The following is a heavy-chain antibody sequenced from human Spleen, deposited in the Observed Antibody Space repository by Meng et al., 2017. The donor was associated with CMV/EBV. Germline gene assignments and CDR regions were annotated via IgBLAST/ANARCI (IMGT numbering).Heavy chain of an antibody. CDR1: GSFSGYS. Sequence: GSFSGYSWGWLRQPPGKGLEWIGQINHSGSTNYNPSLESRVTLSVDTSNNHFSLKLRSVTAADTAVYYCVRGRRSANYYYSYGMDVWGQGTTVTVSS. CDR2: INHSGST. CDR3: VRGRRSANYYYSYGMDV. V-gene: IGHV4-34*01. D-gene: IGHD2-15*01. J-gene: IGHJ6*02.